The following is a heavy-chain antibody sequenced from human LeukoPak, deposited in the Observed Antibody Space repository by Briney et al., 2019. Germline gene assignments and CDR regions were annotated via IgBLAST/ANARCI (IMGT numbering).Heavy chain of an antibody. J-gene: IGHJ4*02. CDR3: ARGGGGLWFGELPFDY. CDR1: GFTFSSYS. CDR2: ISSSSSYI. D-gene: IGHD3-10*01. Sequence: GGSLRLSCAASGFTFSSYSMNWVRQAPGKGLEWVSSISSSSSYIYYADSVKGRITISRDNAKNSLYLQMNSLRAEDTAVYYCARGGGGLWFGELPFDYWGQGTLVTVSS. V-gene: IGHV3-21*01.